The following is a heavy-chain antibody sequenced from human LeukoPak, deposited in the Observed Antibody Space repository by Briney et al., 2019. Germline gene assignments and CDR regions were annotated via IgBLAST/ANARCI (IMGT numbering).Heavy chain of an antibody. J-gene: IGHJ4*02. CDR1: GFTFSSYE. CDR3: ARGFSY. Sequence: GGSLRLSCTASGFTFSSYEMSWVRQAPGKGLGWVSYISSSSGIFYADSVKGRFTISRDNAKNSLYLQMNSLRAEDTAVYYCARGFSYWGQGTLVTVSS. V-gene: IGHV3-48*03. CDR2: ISSSSGI.